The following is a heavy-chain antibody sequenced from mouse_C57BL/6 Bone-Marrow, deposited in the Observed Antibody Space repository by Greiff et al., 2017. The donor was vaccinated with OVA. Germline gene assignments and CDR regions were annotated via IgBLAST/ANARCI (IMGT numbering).Heavy chain of an antibody. D-gene: IGHD1-1*01. J-gene: IGHJ3*01. CDR1: GYTFTSYW. V-gene: IGHV1-59*01. CDR2: IDPSDSYT. Sequence: QVQLQQPGAELVRPGTSVKLSCKASGYTFTSYWMHWVKQRPGQGLEWIGVIDPSDSYTNYNQKFKGKATLTVDTSSSTAYMQLSSLTSEDSAVYYCTTGSSFPAWFAYWGQGTLVTVSA. CDR3: TTGSSFPAWFAY.